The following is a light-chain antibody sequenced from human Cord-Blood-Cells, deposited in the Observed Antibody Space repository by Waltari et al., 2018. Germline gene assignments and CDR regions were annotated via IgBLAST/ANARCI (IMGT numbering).Light chain of an antibody. CDR3: QQYNSYWT. Sequence: DIQMTQSPSTLSASVGDRVTITCRASQSISSWLAWYQQKPGKDPKLLIYDAASLESGVPSRFSGSGSGTEFTLTISSLQPDDFGTYYCQQYNSYWTFGQGTKVEIK. J-gene: IGKJ1*01. CDR1: QSISSW. V-gene: IGKV1-5*01. CDR2: DAA.